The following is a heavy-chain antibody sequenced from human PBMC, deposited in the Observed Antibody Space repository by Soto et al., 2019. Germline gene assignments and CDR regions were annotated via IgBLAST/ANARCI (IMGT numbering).Heavy chain of an antibody. CDR3: ARRGATGTTYYFDY. V-gene: IGHV1-2*02. Sequence: ASVKVSCKASGYTFTGYYMHWVRQAPGQGLEWMGWINPNSGGTNYAQKLQGRVTMTRDTSTSTAYMELRRLRSDVTVVYYCARRGATGTTYYFDYWGQGTLVTVSS. CDR2: INPNSGGT. CDR1: GYTFTGYY. D-gene: IGHD1-1*01. J-gene: IGHJ4*02.